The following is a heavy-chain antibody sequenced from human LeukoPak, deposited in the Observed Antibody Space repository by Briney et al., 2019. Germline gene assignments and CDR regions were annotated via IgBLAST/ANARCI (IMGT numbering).Heavy chain of an antibody. CDR3: AKVQGYCSSTSCYFPPDV. V-gene: IGHV3-30*18. CDR1: GFTFSSYG. D-gene: IGHD2-2*01. J-gene: IGHJ6*02. Sequence: SGGSLRLSCAASGFTFSSYGMHWVRQAPGKGLEWVAVISYDGSNKYYADSVKGRFTISRDNSKNTLYLQMNSLRAEDTAVYYCAKVQGYCSSTSCYFPPDVWGQGTTVTVSS. CDR2: ISYDGSNK.